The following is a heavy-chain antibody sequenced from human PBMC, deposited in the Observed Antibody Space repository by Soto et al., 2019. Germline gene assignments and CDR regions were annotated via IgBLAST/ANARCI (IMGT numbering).Heavy chain of an antibody. V-gene: IGHV4-61*01. D-gene: IGHD2-21*02. J-gene: IGHJ4*02. CDR2: IYYSGST. CDR1: GGSVSSGSYY. Sequence: QVQLQESGPGLVKPSETLSLTCTVSGGSVSSGSYYWSWIRQPPGKGLEWIGYIYYSGSTNYNPSLKSRVTMSVDTSKHQFSLKRSSVTAADTAVYYCARDYGGNSPYFDSWGQGTLVTVSS. CDR3: ARDYGGNSPYFDS.